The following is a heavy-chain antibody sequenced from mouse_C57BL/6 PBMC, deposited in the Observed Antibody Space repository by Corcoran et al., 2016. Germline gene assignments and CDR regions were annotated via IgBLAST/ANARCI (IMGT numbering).Heavy chain of an antibody. D-gene: IGHD1-1*01. CDR2: ISYDGSN. Sequence: DVQLQESGPGLVKPSQSLSLTCSVTGYSITSGYYWNWIRQFPGNKLEWMGYISYDGSNNYNPSLKNRISITRDTSKNQFFLKLNSVTTEDTATYYCARDRVTTGVFDYWGQGTTLTVSS. CDR1: GYSITSGYY. V-gene: IGHV3-6*01. CDR3: ARDRVTTGVFDY. J-gene: IGHJ2*01.